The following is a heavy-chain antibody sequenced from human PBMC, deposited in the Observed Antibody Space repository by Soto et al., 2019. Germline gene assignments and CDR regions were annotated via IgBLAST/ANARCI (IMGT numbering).Heavy chain of an antibody. J-gene: IGHJ2*01. CDR2: IWYDGSHK. Sequence: QVQLVESGGGVVQPGRSLRLSCAASGFTFSSYGMHWVRQAPGKGLEWVAVIWYDGSHKFYVGSVKGRFIISRDNSKNTLHLQMNALRAEDTAVYSCARDPKLNWKYDSWLDTIGGTGDFELWGRGTLVTVSS. D-gene: IGHD1-7*01. V-gene: IGHV3-33*01. CDR1: GFTFSSYG. CDR3: ARDPKLNWKYDSWLDTIGGTGDFEL.